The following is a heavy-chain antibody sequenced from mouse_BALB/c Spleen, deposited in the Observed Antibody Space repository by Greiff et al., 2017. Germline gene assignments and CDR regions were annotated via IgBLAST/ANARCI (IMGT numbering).Heavy chain of an antibody. CDR3: ARRVYN. V-gene: IGHV1-9*01. CDR1: GFTFSSYW. Sequence: QVQLQQSGAELMKPGASVKISCTATGFTFSSYWIEWVKRRPGHGLEWIGEILPGSGSTNYNEKFKGKATFTADTSSNTAYLQLSSLTSEDSAVYYCARRVYNWGQGTTLTVSS. D-gene: IGHD1-1*01. J-gene: IGHJ2*01. CDR2: ILPGSGST.